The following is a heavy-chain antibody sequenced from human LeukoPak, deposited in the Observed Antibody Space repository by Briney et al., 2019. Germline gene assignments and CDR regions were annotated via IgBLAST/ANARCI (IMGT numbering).Heavy chain of an antibody. Sequence: SQTLSLTCALSGDSFSSNSAAWNSIRQSPSRGLEWLGRTYYRSKWYNDYAVSVKSRITINPDASKNQFSLQLNSVTPEDTAVYYCARDKAAATYGTFDYWGQGTLVTVSS. J-gene: IGHJ4*02. CDR3: ARDKAAATYGTFDY. V-gene: IGHV6-1*01. CDR2: TYYRSKWYN. D-gene: IGHD2-15*01. CDR1: GDSFSSNSAA.